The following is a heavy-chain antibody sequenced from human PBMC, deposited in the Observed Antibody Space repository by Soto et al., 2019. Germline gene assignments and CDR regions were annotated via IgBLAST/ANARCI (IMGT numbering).Heavy chain of an antibody. V-gene: IGHV3-33*01. J-gene: IGHJ5*02. CDR3: ARAGVETWRDP. Sequence: QVQLVESGGGVVQPGRSLSLSCEGSGFTFNKYGMHWFRQAPGQGLEWLAIRWYDGSNDFYADSVKGRFTISKDNSTRKVYLEMDSLRVEDTGSDYCARAGVETWRDPWGQGTVVTVSS. CDR2: RWYDGSND. D-gene: IGHD3-10*01. CDR1: GFTFNKYG.